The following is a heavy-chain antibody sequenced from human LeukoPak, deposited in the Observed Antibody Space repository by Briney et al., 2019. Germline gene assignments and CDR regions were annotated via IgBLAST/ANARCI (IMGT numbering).Heavy chain of an antibody. J-gene: IGHJ3*02. D-gene: IGHD3-22*01. V-gene: IGHV3-74*01. CDR1: GSTFSSYW. Sequence: GGSLRLSCAASGSTFSSYWMHWVRQAPGKGLVWVSRINSDGSSTSYADSVKGRFTISRDNAKNTLYLQMNSLRAEDTAVYYCASTSVGGYFDAFDIWGQGTMVTVSS. CDR2: INSDGSST. CDR3: ASTSVGGYFDAFDI.